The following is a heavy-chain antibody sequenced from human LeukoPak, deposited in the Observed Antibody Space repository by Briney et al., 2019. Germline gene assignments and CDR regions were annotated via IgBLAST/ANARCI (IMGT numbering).Heavy chain of an antibody. CDR2: ISGSGGST. D-gene: IGHD2-15*01. Sequence: PGGSLRLSCAASGFTFSSYAMSWVRQAPGKGLEWVSAISGSGGSTYYADSVKGRFTISRENSKNTLYLQMNSLRAEDTAVFYCAKGRIVVVAFFDYWGQGTLVTVSS. CDR3: AKGRIVVVAFFDY. CDR1: GFTFSSYA. V-gene: IGHV3-23*01. J-gene: IGHJ4*02.